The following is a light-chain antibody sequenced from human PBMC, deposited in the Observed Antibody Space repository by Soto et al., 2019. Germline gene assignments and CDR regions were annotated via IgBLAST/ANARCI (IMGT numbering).Light chain of an antibody. CDR1: QSVSRR. Sequence: EIVFTQSPGTLSLSPGGRATLSCRASQSVSRRLAWYQHRPGQSPRLLISGASMRASGVPVRFSGSGSGTDFTLTISRLEPEDFAVYYCQHYGETPITFGLGTRLEV. J-gene: IGKJ5*01. CDR2: GAS. V-gene: IGKV3-20*01. CDR3: QHYGETPIT.